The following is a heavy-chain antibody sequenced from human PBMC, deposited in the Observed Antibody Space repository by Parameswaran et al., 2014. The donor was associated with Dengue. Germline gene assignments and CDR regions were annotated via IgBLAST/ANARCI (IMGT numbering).Heavy chain of an antibody. J-gene: IGHJ4*02. V-gene: IGHV4-39*01. D-gene: IGHD6-6*01. CDR1: GGSISSSSYY. CDR3: ARPGSSSSFDY. Sequence: ASETLSLTCTVSGGSISSSSYYWGWIRQPPGKGLEWIGSIYYSGSTYYNPSLKSRVTISVDTSKNQFSLKLSSVTAADTAVYYCARPGSSSSFDYWGQGTLVTVSS. CDR2: IYYSGST.